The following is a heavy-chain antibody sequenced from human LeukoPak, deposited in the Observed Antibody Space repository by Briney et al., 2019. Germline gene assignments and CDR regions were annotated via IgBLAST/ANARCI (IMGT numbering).Heavy chain of an antibody. Sequence: PSETLSLTCAVYGGSFSGYYWSWIRQPPGKGLEWIGEINHSGSTNYNPSLKSRVTISVDTSKNQFSLKLSSVTAADTAVYYCARGAGTIAARQRYYYYGMDVWGQGTTVTVSS. CDR1: GGSFSGYY. CDR2: INHSGST. CDR3: ARGAGTIAARQRYYYYGMDV. J-gene: IGHJ6*02. D-gene: IGHD6-6*01. V-gene: IGHV4-34*01.